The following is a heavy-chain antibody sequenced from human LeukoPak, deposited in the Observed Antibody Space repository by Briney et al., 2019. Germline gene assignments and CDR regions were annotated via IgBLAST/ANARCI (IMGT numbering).Heavy chain of an antibody. CDR2: INHSGPS. CDR3: VRSYASSGLDH. J-gene: IGHJ4*02. D-gene: IGHD3-16*01. V-gene: IGHV4-38-2*02. Sequence: SETLSLTCTVSGYSISSIYYWGWIRQPPGKGLEWIGSINHSGPSAYNPSLKSRVTMALDTSRSQFSLKLSSVTAADTAVYYCVRSYASSGLDHWGQGTLVTVSS. CDR1: GYSISSIYY.